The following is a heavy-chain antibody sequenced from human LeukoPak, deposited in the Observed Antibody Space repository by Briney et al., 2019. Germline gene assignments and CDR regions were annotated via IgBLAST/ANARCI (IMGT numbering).Heavy chain of an antibody. J-gene: IGHJ4*02. Sequence: PSETLSLTCTVSGGSISSGSYYWSWIRQPAGRGLEWIGRIYTSGSTNYNPSLKSRVTISVDTSKNQFSLKLSSVTAADTAVYYCASSCSSTSCHHDYWGQGTLVTVSS. V-gene: IGHV4-61*02. D-gene: IGHD2-2*01. CDR2: IYTSGST. CDR1: GGSISSGSYY. CDR3: ASSCSSTSCHHDY.